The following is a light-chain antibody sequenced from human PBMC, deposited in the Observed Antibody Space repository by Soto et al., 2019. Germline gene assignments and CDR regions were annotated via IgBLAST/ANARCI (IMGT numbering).Light chain of an antibody. V-gene: IGKV3-15*01. CDR3: LQYHYWWT. CDR1: QSITRN. CDR2: GAS. J-gene: IGKJ1*01. Sequence: EIVMTQSPATLSVSPGERATLSCRASQSITRNLAWYQQSPGQAPRLLIYGASTRATGIPARFSGSGSGTEFTLTISSLQSEDFAVYYCLQYHYWWTFGQGTKVDIK.